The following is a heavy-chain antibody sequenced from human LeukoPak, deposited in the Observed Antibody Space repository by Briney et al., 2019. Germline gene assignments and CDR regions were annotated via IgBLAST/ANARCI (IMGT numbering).Heavy chain of an antibody. Sequence: KPSETLSLTCTVSGYSISSGYYWGWIRQPPGKGLEWIGSIYHSGSTYYNPSLKSRVTISVDTSKNQFSLKLSSVTAADTAVYYCALREWLDGGNYWGQGTLVTVSS. CDR2: IYHSGST. J-gene: IGHJ4*02. V-gene: IGHV4-38-2*02. CDR3: ALREWLDGGNY. D-gene: IGHD6-19*01. CDR1: GYSISSGYY.